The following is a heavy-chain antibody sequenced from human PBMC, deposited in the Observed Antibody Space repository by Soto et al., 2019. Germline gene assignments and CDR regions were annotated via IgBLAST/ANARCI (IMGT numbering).Heavy chain of an antibody. V-gene: IGHV4-34*01. J-gene: IGHJ5*02. CDR3: ARGYRMITFGGVIVIPNWFDP. CDR1: TESLRGYY. D-gene: IGHD3-16*02. Sequence: PSETLSLTCAVSTESLRGYYWTWIRQSPGKGLEWIGEISQSGFTNYNPSLKSRVTLSVDTSKNQFSLKLSSMTAADTAVYYCARGYRMITFGGVIVIPNWFDPWGQGTLVTVSS. CDR2: ISQSGFT.